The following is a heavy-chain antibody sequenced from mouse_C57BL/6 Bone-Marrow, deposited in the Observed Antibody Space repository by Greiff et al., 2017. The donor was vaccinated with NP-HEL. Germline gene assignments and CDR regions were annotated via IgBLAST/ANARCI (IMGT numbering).Heavy chain of an antibody. V-gene: IGHV5-12*01. CDR3: AREVLPYYGSSYYYAMDY. CDR1: GFTFSDYY. J-gene: IGHJ4*01. Sequence: EVMLVESGGGLVQPGGSLKLSCAASGFTFSDYYMYWVRQTPEKRLEWVAYISNGGGSTYYPDTVKGRFTISRDNAKNTLYLQMSRLKSEDTAMYYCAREVLPYYGSSYYYAMDYWGQGTSVTVSS. CDR2: ISNGGGST. D-gene: IGHD1-1*01.